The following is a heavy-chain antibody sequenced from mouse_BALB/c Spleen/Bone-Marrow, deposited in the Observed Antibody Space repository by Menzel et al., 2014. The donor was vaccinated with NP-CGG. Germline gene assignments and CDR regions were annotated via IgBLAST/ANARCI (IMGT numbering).Heavy chain of an antibody. D-gene: IGHD1-1*01. CDR1: GFSLTNYG. J-gene: IGHJ1*01. Sequence: VKLMESGPGLVAPSQSLSITCTVSGFSLTNYGVHWVRQPPGKGLEWLGLIWAGGSTSYNSALMSRLSISKDNSKSQVFLKMNSLQTDDTAMYYCARKDYGSRGGYFDVWGAGTTVTVSS. V-gene: IGHV2-9*02. CDR2: IWAGGST. CDR3: ARKDYGSRGGYFDV.